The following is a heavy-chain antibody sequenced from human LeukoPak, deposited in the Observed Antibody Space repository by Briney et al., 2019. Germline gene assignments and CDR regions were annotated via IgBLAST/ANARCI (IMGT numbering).Heavy chain of an antibody. J-gene: IGHJ4*02. V-gene: IGHV3-53*01. D-gene: IGHD2-8*01. CDR2: IYTGGLT. CDR1: GFTVSSNY. CDR3: ARAGFCTDGVCRGFDY. Sequence: GGSLRLSCAASGFTVSSNYMSWVRQAPGKGLEWVSIIYTGGLTYYADSVKGRFTISRDNSKNALYLQMNSLRAEDTAVYYCARAGFCTDGVCRGFDYWGQRTLVTVTS.